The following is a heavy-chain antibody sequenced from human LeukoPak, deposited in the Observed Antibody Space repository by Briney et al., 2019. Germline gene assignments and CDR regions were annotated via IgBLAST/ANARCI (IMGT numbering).Heavy chain of an antibody. CDR2: IYYSGST. V-gene: IGHV4-59*01. Sequence: SETLSLTCTVSGGSISSYYWSWIRQPPGKGLEWIGYIYYSGSTNYNPSLKSRVTMSVDTSKNQFSLKLSSVTAADTAVYYCARGEALELYYYYMDVWGKGTTVTVSS. CDR1: GGSISSYY. D-gene: IGHD1-26*01. J-gene: IGHJ6*03. CDR3: ARGEALELYYYYMDV.